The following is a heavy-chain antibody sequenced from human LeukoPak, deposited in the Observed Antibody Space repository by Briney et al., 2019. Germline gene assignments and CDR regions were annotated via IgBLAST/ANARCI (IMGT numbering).Heavy chain of an antibody. D-gene: IGHD4-17*01. CDR1: GGSISSFF. CDR2: THKSGTT. V-gene: IGHV4-59*01. CDR3: ARSRGGFGDYGSWFDP. J-gene: IGHJ5*02. Sequence: SETLSLTCTVSGGSISSFFWNWIRHPPGERLEWIGFTHKSGTTNYNTSLKSRVTMSLDTSKNQFSLKLTSVTAADTAFYYCARSRGGFGDYGSWFDPWGQGTLVTVSS.